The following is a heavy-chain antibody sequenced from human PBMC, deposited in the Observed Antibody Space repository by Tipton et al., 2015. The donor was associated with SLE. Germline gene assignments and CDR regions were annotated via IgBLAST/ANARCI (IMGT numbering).Heavy chain of an antibody. CDR3: ARVDDSLT. V-gene: IGHV1-2*06. D-gene: IGHD3-3*01. CDR2: INPYSGGT. CDR1: GYTFTDYY. J-gene: IGHJ6*02. Sequence: QLVQSGAEVKKPGASVKVSCKTSGYTFTDYYIHWVRQAPGQGLEWVGRINPYSGGTNYAQKFQGRVTMTRDMSITTVYMELSRLRSEDTAVYYCARVDDSLTWGQGTTVTVSS.